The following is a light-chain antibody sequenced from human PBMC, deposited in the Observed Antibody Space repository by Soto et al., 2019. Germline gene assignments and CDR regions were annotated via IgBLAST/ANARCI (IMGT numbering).Light chain of an antibody. CDR3: QQSYSSLRT. V-gene: IGKV1-39*01. J-gene: IGKJ1*01. Sequence: DIQMTQSPSSLSASVGDRVTITCRASQTVTNFLHWYQQKPGKAPKLLISAASSLRAGDPSRFSGSGSGTVFTLPISSLQPEDFATYYCQQSYSSLRTFGPGTNVEV. CDR2: AAS. CDR1: QTVTNF.